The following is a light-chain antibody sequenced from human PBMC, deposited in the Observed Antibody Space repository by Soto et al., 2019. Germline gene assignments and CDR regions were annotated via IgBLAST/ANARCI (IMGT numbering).Light chain of an antibody. V-gene: IGLV1-51*01. CDR1: TSNIGNHY. CDR2: DNN. CDR3: GTWDSSLSAL. Sequence: QSVLTQPPSVSAAPGQKVTISCSGSTSNIGNHYVSWYQQLPGTAPKLLIYDNNKRPSGIPDRFSSSKSGTSATLGITGLQTGDEADYYCGTWDSSLSALFGGGTKLTVL. J-gene: IGLJ2*01.